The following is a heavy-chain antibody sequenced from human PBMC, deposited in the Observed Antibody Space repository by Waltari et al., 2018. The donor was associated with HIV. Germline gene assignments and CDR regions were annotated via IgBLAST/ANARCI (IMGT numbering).Heavy chain of an antibody. CDR1: GFTFSSYA. CDR2: ISYDGSNK. D-gene: IGHD3-22*01. Sequence: QVQLVESGGGVVQPGRSLRLSCAASGFTFSSYALHWVRQAPGKGLEWVAVISYDGSNKYYADSVKGRFTISRDNSKNTLYLQMNSLRAEDTAVYYCARDGIRYYDSSGLFDYWGQGTLVTVSS. CDR3: ARDGIRYYDSSGLFDY. J-gene: IGHJ4*02. V-gene: IGHV3-30-3*01.